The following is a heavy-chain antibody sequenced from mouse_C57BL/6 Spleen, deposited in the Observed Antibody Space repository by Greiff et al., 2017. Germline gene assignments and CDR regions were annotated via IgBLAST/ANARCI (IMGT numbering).Heavy chain of an antibody. D-gene: IGHD2-3*01. V-gene: IGHV1-78*01. J-gene: IGHJ4*01. CDR2: IYPRDGST. CDR1: GYTFTDHT. Sequence: VKLQESDAELVKPGASVKISCKVSGYTFTDHTIHWMKQRPEQGLEWIGYIYPRDGSTKYNEKFKGKATLTADKSSSTAYMQLNSLTSEDSAVYFCARSARDGYYVSPYAMDYWGQGTSVTVSS. CDR3: ARSARDGYYVSPYAMDY.